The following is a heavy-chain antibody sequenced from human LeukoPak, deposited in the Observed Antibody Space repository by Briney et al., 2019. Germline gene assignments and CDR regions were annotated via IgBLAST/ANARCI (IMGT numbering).Heavy chain of an antibody. J-gene: IGHJ3*02. D-gene: IGHD3-3*01. CDR2: INHAGNT. V-gene: IGHV4-34*01. CDR1: GASVSAYY. CDR3: SMFGVVLHPPDALDI. Sequence: PSETLSLTCGVYGASVSAYYWTWIRESPGKGLEWIGDINHAGNTSYNKALKSRVTVSLDTTKNQISLRLSSMTAADTAVYDCSMFGVVLHPPDALDIWGQGTMVTVSS.